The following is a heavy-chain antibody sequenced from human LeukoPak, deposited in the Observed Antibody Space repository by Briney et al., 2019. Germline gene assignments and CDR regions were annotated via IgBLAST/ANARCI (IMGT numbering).Heavy chain of an antibody. J-gene: IGHJ4*02. D-gene: IGHD2-8*02. V-gene: IGHV3-48*03. Sequence: GGSLRLSCAISGFTFSACELTWVRQAPGKGLEWVSYISRSGSTRYYADSVKGRFTISRDNAKNSLHLQMNSLRDEDTAVYYCARVTGTWWADYWGQGTLVTVSS. CDR3: ARVTGTWWADY. CDR1: GFTFSACE. CDR2: ISRSGSTR.